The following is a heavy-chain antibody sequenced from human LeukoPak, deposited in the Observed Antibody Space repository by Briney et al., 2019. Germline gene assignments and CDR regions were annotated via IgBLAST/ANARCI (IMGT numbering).Heavy chain of an antibody. Sequence: GRSLRLSCAASGFTFSSYGMHWVRQAPGKGLEWVAAISYDGSNKYYADSVKGRFTISRDNSKNTLYLQMNSLRAEDTAVYYCAKDRGYCSGGSCYYYYGMDVWGQGTTVTVSS. J-gene: IGHJ6*02. V-gene: IGHV3-30*18. CDR2: ISYDGSNK. CDR1: GFTFSSYG. D-gene: IGHD2-15*01. CDR3: AKDRGYCSGGSCYYYYGMDV.